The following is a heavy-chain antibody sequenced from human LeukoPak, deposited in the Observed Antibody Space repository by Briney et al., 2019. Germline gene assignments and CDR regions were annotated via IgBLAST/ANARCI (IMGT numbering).Heavy chain of an antibody. J-gene: IGHJ4*02. V-gene: IGHV3-7*04. CDR1: GFTFSDYY. CDR3: AKDCSGGSCYDY. Sequence: GGSLRLSCAASGFTFSDYYMDSVRQAPGKGLEWVANIKYDGSEKYYVDSVRGRSTISRDNAKNSLYLQMNSLTPEDTAVYFCAKDCSGGSCYDYWGQGTLVTVSS. CDR2: IKYDGSEK. D-gene: IGHD2-15*01.